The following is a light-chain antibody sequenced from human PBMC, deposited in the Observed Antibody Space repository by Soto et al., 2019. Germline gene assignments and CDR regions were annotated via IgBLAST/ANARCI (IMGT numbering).Light chain of an antibody. CDR3: QQSYSTPIT. J-gene: IGKJ5*01. CDR2: AAS. V-gene: IGKV1-39*01. CDR1: QYISSY. Sequence: DIQMTQSPSSLSEPVGDRVTITCRASQYISSYLNWYQQKPGKDPKLLIYAASSLQSGVPSRFSGSGSGTDFNLTISSLQTEDFATYECQQSYSTPITFGQGTRLETK.